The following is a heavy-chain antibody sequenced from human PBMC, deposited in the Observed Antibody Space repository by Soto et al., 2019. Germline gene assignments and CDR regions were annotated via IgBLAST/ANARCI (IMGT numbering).Heavy chain of an antibody. CDR2: VSGSGGST. V-gene: IGHV3-23*01. Sequence: EVQLLESGGGLVQPGGSLRLSCAASGFTFSSFSVTWVRQAPGEGLEWVSTVSGSGGSTFLADSVKGRFAISRDNSKNTMYLQMNSLRAEDTAVYYCVRAWLERGIYFGWYFDVWGRGTLVTVSS. D-gene: IGHD1-26*01. CDR1: GFTFSSFS. J-gene: IGHJ2*01. CDR3: VRAWLERGIYFGWYFDV.